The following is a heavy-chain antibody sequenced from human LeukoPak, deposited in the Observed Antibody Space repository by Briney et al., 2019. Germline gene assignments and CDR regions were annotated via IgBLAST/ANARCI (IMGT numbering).Heavy chain of an antibody. CDR3: ARLDYGGTEYFQH. D-gene: IGHD4-23*01. CDR1: GYTFTGYY. CDR2: INPNSGGT. V-gene: IGHV1-2*06. J-gene: IGHJ1*01. Sequence: ASVKVSCKASGYTFTGYYMHWVRQAPGQGLEWMGRINPNSGGTNYAQKFQGRVTMTRDTSISTAYMELSRLRSDDTAVYYCARLDYGGTEYFQHWGQRTLVTVSS.